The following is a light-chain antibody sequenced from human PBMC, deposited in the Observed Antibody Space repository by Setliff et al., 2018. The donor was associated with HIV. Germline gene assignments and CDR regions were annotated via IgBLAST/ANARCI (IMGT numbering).Light chain of an antibody. CDR3: SSYSINNLDV. CDR2: DVD. V-gene: IGLV2-11*01. J-gene: IGLJ1*01. Sequence: QSVLTQPRSVSGSPGQSVTISCTGTSSDVGAYNYVSWYQQHPGKAPKLMICDVDKRPSGVSNRFSGSKSGNTASLTISGLQTEDEADYYCSSYSINNLDVFATGTKV. CDR1: SSDVGAYNY.